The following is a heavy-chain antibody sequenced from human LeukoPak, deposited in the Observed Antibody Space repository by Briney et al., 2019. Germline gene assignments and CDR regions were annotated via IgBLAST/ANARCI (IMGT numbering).Heavy chain of an antibody. CDR1: GFTFSSYS. CDR2: ISSSSSYI. V-gene: IGHV3-21*01. Sequence: GGSLRLSCAASGFTFSSYSMNWVRQAPGKGLEWVSSISSSSSYIYYADSVKGRFTISRDNAKNSLYLQMNSLRAEDTAVYYCARYQYSLGYMDVWGKGTTVTVSS. D-gene: IGHD5-18*01. J-gene: IGHJ6*03. CDR3: ARYQYSLGYMDV.